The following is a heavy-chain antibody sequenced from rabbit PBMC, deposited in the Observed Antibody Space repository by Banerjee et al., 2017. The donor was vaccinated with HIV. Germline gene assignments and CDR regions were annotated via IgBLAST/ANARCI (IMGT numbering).Heavy chain of an antibody. D-gene: IGHD8-1*01. J-gene: IGHJ4*01. V-gene: IGHV1S40*01. CDR2: IDPVFGST. CDR1: GISFSSSYY. Sequence: QSLEESGGDLVKPGASLTLTCTASGISFSSSYYMCWVRQAPGKGLEWIGYIDPVFGSTYYASWVNGRFTISSHNAQNTLYLQLNSLTAADTATYFCVRETETYAGYAGYSYYFNLWGPGTLVTVS. CDR3: VRETETYAGYAGYSYYFNL.